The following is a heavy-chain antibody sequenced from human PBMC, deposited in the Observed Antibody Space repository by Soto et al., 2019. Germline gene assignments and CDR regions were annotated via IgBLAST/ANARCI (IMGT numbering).Heavy chain of an antibody. J-gene: IGHJ4*02. V-gene: IGHV4-30-2*01. D-gene: IGHD3-10*01. CDR1: GGSISSGGYS. CDR2: VYHSGST. Sequence: SETLSLTCAVSGGSISSGGYSWSWIRQPPGKGLEWIGYVYHSGSTYYNPSLKSRVTISVDRSKNQFSLKLSSVTAADTAVYYCARGPPFGYWGQGTLVTVSS. CDR3: ARGPPFGY.